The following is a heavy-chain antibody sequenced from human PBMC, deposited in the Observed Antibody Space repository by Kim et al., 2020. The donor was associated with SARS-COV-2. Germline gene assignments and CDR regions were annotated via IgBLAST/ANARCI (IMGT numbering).Heavy chain of an antibody. J-gene: IGHJ4*02. V-gene: IGHV3-48*02. CDR2: IGSSNNI. CDR1: GFTFNIYG. Sequence: GGSLRLSCAASGFTFNIYGMNWVRQAPGKGLEWVSYIGSSNNIYYADSVKGRFTISRDNAKNSLYLQMSSLRDEDTAVYYCVRDGGPGSSSWYSFDYWGQGTLVTVSS. CDR3: VRDGGPGSSSWYSFDY. D-gene: IGHD6-13*01.